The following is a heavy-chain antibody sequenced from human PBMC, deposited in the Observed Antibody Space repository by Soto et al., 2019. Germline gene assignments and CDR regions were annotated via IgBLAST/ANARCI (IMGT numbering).Heavy chain of an antibody. CDR3: ARRSIAVAVGAFDI. V-gene: IGHV3-53*01. Sequence: GGSLRLSCAASGFTVSSNYMSWVRQASGKGLEWVSLIYSGGSTYYADSVKGRFAISRDNSKNMLYLQMNSLRAEDTAVYYCARRSIAVAVGAFDIWGQGTMVTVSS. J-gene: IGHJ3*02. D-gene: IGHD6-19*01. CDR1: GFTVSSNY. CDR2: IYSGGST.